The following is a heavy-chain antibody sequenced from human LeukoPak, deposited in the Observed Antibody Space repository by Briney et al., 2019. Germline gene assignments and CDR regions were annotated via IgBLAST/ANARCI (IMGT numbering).Heavy chain of an antibody. CDR3: AKAKYSSPSDLLDY. CDR1: GFTFSSYA. V-gene: IGHV3-23*01. J-gene: IGHJ4*02. D-gene: IGHD6-6*01. CDR2: ISGSGGST. Sequence: GGSLRLSCAASGFTFSSYAMSWVRQAPGKGLEWVSTISGSGGSTYYADSVKGRFTISRDISKNTLFLQMNSLRADDTAVYYCAKAKYSSPSDLLDYWGQGTLVTVSS.